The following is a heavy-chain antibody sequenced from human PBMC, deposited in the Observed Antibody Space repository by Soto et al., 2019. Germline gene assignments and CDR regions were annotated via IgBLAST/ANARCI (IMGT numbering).Heavy chain of an antibody. CDR2: IYSGGST. CDR3: GIYGGNSVFFAY. V-gene: IGHV3-53*01. Sequence: GGSLRLSCAASGFTVSSNYMSWVRQAPGKGLEWVSVIYSGGSTYYNPSLKSRVTISVDTSKNQFSLKLSSVTAADTAVYYCGIYGGNSVFFAYGGQGPLVPVSS. D-gene: IGHD4-17*01. J-gene: IGHJ4*02. CDR1: GFTVSSNY.